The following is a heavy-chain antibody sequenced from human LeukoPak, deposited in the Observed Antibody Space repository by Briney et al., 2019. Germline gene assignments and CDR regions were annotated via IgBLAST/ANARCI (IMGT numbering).Heavy chain of an antibody. Sequence: PGGSLRLSCTVSGFTVSSNSMSWVRQAPGKGLEWVANIKQDGNEKYYVDIVKGRFTISRDNAKNSLYLQMNSLRAEDTAVYYCARDRNTDFWSGYYTNYFDYWGQGTLVTVSS. CDR2: IKQDGNEK. CDR1: GFTVSSNS. CDR3: ARDRNTDFWSGYYTNYFDY. J-gene: IGHJ4*02. V-gene: IGHV3-7*01. D-gene: IGHD3-3*01.